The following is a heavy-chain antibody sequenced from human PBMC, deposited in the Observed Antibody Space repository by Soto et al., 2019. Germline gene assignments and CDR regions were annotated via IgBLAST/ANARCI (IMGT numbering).Heavy chain of an antibody. V-gene: IGHV1-24*01. CDR3: ATDFRVGAVAGGIDAFDI. Sequence: ASVKVSCKASGYTFTSYAMHWVRQAPGQRREWMGGFNAGDGDTIYAQKFQGRVTMTEDTSTDTAYMELSSLRSEDTAVYYCATDFRVGAVAGGIDAFDISGQGTMVTVSS. CDR2: FNAGDGDT. CDR1: GYTFTSYA. D-gene: IGHD6-19*01. J-gene: IGHJ3*02.